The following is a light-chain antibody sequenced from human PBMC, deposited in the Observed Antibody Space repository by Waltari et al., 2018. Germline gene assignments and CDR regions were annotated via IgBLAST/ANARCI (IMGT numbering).Light chain of an antibody. V-gene: IGKV1-8*01. CDR1: QGIRSY. J-gene: IGKJ4*01. CDR2: GAS. Sequence: AIRITQSPSSLSASTGDRVTITCRASQGIRSYLAWYQQKPGKAPKLLIYGASTLQSGVPSRFSGGGSRTDFTLTISCLQSEDFATYYCQQYHNYPFFGGGTRVEIK. CDR3: QQYHNYPF.